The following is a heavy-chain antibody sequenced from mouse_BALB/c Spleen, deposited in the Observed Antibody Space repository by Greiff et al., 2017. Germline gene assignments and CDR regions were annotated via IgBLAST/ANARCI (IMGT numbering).Heavy chain of an antibody. CDR1: GFTFSSFG. CDR2: ISSGSSTI. V-gene: IGHV5-17*02. Sequence: EVNLVDSGGGLVQPGGSRKLSCAASGFTFSSFGMHWVRQAPEKGLEWVAYISSGSSTIYYADTVKGRFTISRDNPKNTLFLQMTSLRSEDTAMYYCARSDAMDYWGQGTSVTVSS. J-gene: IGHJ4*01. CDR3: ARSDAMDY.